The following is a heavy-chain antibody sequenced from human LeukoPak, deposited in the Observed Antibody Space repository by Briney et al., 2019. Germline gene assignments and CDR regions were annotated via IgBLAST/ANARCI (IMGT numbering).Heavy chain of an antibody. CDR1: GFTFSSYA. CDR2: ISGSGDST. CDR3: AKTRPLDSSSWSHGDY. V-gene: IGHV3-23*01. Sequence: GGSLRLSCAATGFTFSSYAMSWVRQAPGKGLEWVSAISGSGDSTYYGDSVKGRFTISRDNSKNTLYLQMNSLRAEDTAVYYCAKTRPLDSSSWSHGDYWGQGTLVTVSS. J-gene: IGHJ4*02. D-gene: IGHD6-13*01.